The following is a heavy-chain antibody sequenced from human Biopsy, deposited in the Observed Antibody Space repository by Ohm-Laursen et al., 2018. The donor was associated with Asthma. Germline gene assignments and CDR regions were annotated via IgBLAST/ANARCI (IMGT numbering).Heavy chain of an antibody. CDR3: ARDFSRAIMIGGGREHYFDF. CDR2: ISYDGRNK. Sequence: SLRLSCSASGFTFNSYGMHWVRQAPGKGLEWVAVISYDGRNKYYGDSVKGRFTISRDNSKNTVYLQMNSLSPEDTAVYYCARDFSRAIMIGGGREHYFDFWGQGTLVTVSS. CDR1: GFTFNSYG. J-gene: IGHJ4*02. V-gene: IGHV3-30*03. D-gene: IGHD3-16*01.